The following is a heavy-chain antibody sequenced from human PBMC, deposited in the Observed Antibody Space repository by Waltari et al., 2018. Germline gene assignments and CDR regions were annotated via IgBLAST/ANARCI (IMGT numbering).Heavy chain of an antibody. D-gene: IGHD6-25*01. CDR2: ISHSGST. CDR1: GGSISSSNW. J-gene: IGHJ5*02. V-gene: IGHV4-4*02. CDR3: ARGVLSSVLPGDWFDP. Sequence: QVQLQESGPGLVKPSGTLSLTCAVPGGSISSSNWWSWVRPPPGKGLEWIGEISHSGSTHYNPSLKSRVTISVDKSKNQFSLKLSSVTAADTAVYYCARGVLSSVLPGDWFDPWGQGTLVTVSS.